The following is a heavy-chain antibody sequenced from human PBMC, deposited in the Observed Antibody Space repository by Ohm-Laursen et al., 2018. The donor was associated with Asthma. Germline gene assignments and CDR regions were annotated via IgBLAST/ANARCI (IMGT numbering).Heavy chain of an antibody. Sequence: ASVKVSCKASGYTFTGYYMHWVRQAPGQGLEWMGRINPNSGGTNYAQKFQGRVTMTRDTSISTAYMELSRLRSDDTAVYYCATDQGKSYGDSRYDAFDIWGQGTMVTVSS. CDR3: ATDQGKSYGDSRYDAFDI. CDR1: GYTFTGYY. CDR2: INPNSGGT. J-gene: IGHJ3*02. D-gene: IGHD4-17*01. V-gene: IGHV1-2*06.